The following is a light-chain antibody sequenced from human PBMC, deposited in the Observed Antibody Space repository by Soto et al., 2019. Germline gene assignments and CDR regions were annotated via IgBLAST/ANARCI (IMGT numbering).Light chain of an antibody. CDR2: EVS. Sequence: QSALTQPPSASGSPGQSVTISCTGTSGDVGGYNNYVSWYQQHPGKAPKLMIYEVSKRPSGVPDRFSGSKSGNTASLTVSGLQAEDEADYYCSSYAGSNNFVFGTGTKVTVL. V-gene: IGLV2-8*01. CDR1: SGDVGGYNNY. J-gene: IGLJ1*01. CDR3: SSYAGSNNFV.